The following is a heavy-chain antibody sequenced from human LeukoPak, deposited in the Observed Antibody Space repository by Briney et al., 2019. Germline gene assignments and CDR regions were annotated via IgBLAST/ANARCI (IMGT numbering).Heavy chain of an antibody. CDR3: AKKKAGNGDRFDS. CDR1: GFAFSTYG. J-gene: IGHJ4*02. Sequence: PGGSLRLSCAASGFAFSTYGMHWVRQAPGKGLEWVAYIQYDGRNKQYADSVKGRFTISRDNSKNTLYLQMNMLKADDTALYYCAKKKAGNGDRFDSWGQGTLLTVPS. CDR2: IQYDGRNK. D-gene: IGHD2-8*01. V-gene: IGHV3-30*02.